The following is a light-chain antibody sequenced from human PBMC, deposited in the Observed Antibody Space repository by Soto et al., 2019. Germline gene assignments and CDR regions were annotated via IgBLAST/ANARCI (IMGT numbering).Light chain of an antibody. Sequence: EIVLTQSPATLSSFPGDRVTLSCRASQYINTRLAWYQHRPGQAPRLLIYQTSLRAAGIPARFSASGSGTDFTLTISDVQPEDFAVYYCHQYDTSPRTFGQGTKVDIK. CDR3: HQYDTSPRT. V-gene: IGKV3D-11*03. CDR1: QYINTR. J-gene: IGKJ1*01. CDR2: QTS.